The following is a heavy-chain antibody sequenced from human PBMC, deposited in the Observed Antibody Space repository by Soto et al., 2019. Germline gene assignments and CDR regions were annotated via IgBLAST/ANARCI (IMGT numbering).Heavy chain of an antibody. CDR2: IIPSFGTA. Sequence: QVQLVQSGAEVKRPGSSVKVSCKASGGTFSSYAISWVRQAPGQGLEWMGGIIPSFGTANYAQKFQGRVTITADESTSTAYRELSSLRSEDTAVYYCARRASGPGMYDAFDIWGQGTMVTVSS. CDR1: GGTFSSYA. J-gene: IGHJ3*02. V-gene: IGHV1-69*01. CDR3: ARRASGPGMYDAFDI.